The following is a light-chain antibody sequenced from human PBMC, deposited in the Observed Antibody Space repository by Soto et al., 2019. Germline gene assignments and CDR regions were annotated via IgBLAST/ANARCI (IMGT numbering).Light chain of an antibody. CDR1: QGISSY. Sequence: IQFTHSPSSLSASVLYRVTITCRASQGISSYLAWYQQKPGKAPKLLIYAASTLQSGVPSRFSGSGSGTDFTLTISSLQPEDFATYYCQQLNSYPWTFGQGTKVDTK. CDR3: QQLNSYPWT. CDR2: AAS. J-gene: IGKJ1*01. V-gene: IGKV1-9*01.